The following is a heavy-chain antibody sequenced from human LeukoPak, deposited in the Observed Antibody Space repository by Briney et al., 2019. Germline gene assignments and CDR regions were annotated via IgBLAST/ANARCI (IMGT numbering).Heavy chain of an antibody. Sequence: ASVKVSCKASGYTFTGYYMHWVRQATGQGLEWMGWMNPNSGNTGYAQKFQGRVTMTRNTSISTAYMELSSLRSEDTAVYYCASGNTRGGLDYWGQGTLVTVSS. J-gene: IGHJ4*02. CDR2: MNPNSGNT. V-gene: IGHV1-8*02. CDR3: ASGNTRGGLDY. D-gene: IGHD3-16*01. CDR1: GYTFTGYY.